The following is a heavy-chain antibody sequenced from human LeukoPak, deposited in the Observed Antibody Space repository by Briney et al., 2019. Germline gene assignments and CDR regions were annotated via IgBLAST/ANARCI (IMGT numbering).Heavy chain of an antibody. Sequence: ASVKVSCKASGGTFSSYAISWVRQAPGQGLEWMGGIIPIFGTANYAQKFQGRVTITADESTSTAYMELSSLRSEDTAVYYCARGRIVVPAAISGIVQTYYFDYWGQGTLVTVSS. CDR2: IIPIFGTA. V-gene: IGHV1-69*13. J-gene: IGHJ4*02. CDR3: ARGRIVVPAAISGIVQTYYFDY. CDR1: GGTFSSYA. D-gene: IGHD2-2*01.